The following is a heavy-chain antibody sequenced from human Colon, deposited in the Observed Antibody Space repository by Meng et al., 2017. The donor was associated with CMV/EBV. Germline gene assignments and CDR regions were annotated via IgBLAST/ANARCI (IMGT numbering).Heavy chain of an antibody. Sequence: GESLKISCKASGYRFVSFWIGWVRQMPGKGLEWMGIIYPGYSETRYRPSFRGQVTFSADTSISTVYLQWTTLQASATATYFCAGLDTNSFTMFDSWGQGTLVTVSS. CDR1: GYRFVSFW. V-gene: IGHV5-51*01. CDR2: IYPGYSET. J-gene: IGHJ4*02. D-gene: IGHD2-2*01. CDR3: AGLDTNSFTMFDS.